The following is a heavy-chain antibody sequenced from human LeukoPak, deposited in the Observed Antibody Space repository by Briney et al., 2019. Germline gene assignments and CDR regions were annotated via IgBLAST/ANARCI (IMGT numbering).Heavy chain of an antibody. D-gene: IGHD1-26*01. CDR2: INPNSGGT. CDR3: AGGLVGATEALFDY. CDR1: GYTFTGYY. V-gene: IGHV1-2*02. Sequence: GASVKVSCKASGYTFTGYYMHWVRQAPGQGLEWMGWINPNSGGTNYAQKFQGRVTMTRDTSISTAYMELSRLRSDETAVYYCAGGLVGATEALFDYWGQGTLVTVSS. J-gene: IGHJ4*02.